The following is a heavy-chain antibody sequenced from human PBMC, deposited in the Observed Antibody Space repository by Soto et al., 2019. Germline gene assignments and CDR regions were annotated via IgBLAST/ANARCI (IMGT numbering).Heavy chain of an antibody. CDR2: IIPILGIA. CDR1: GGTFISYT. Sequence: SVKVSCNASGGTFISYTISWVRQAPGQGLEWMGRIIPILGIANYAQKFQGRVTITADKSTSTAYMELSSLRSEDTAVYYCARDGYNLPIDYWGQGTLVTVSS. V-gene: IGHV1-69*04. J-gene: IGHJ4*02. D-gene: IGHD5-12*01. CDR3: ARDGYNLPIDY.